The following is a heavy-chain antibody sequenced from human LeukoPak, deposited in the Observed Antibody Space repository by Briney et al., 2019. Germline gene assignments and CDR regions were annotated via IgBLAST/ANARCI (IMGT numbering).Heavy chain of an antibody. J-gene: IGHJ4*02. CDR1: GYTFIGYY. V-gene: IGHV1-2*06. Sequence: ASVKVSCKXSGYTFIGYYMHWVRQAPGQGLEWMGRINPNSGGTDYAQKFQGRVTMTRDSSISIAYLEFSSLRSDDTAVYYCARDRHRSSGWSFDYWGQGTLVTVSS. CDR3: ARDRHRSSGWSFDY. D-gene: IGHD6-19*01. CDR2: INPNSGGT.